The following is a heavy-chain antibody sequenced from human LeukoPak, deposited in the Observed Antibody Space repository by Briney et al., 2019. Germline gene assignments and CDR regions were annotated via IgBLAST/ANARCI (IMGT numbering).Heavy chain of an antibody. J-gene: IGHJ5*02. Sequence: GGSLRLSCPASGFTVSTCAMAWVRPAPGKGLEWVSAVSGDRHSMHYADSVKGRLTIPRDNSAHTLLLQMNTQRGDRTDMYDCAKANRVATRAYESWGQGTLVTVSS. CDR3: AKANRVATRAYES. CDR2: VSGDRHSM. CDR1: GFTVSTCA. D-gene: IGHD5-12*01. V-gene: IGHV3-23*01.